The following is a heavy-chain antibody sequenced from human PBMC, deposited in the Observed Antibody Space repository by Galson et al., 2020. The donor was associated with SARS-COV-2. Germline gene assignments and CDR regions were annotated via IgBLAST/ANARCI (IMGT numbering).Heavy chain of an antibody. V-gene: IGHV3-53*01. CDR2: IYSGGST. CDR3: ARDLEVAGGMDV. D-gene: IGHD2-15*01. Sequence: GGSLRLSCAASGFTVSSNYMSWVRQAPGKGLEWVSVIYSGGSTYYADSVKGRFTISRDNSKNTMYLQMNSLGAEDTAVYYCARDLEVAGGMDVWGQGTTVTVSS. CDR1: GFTVSSNY. J-gene: IGHJ6*02.